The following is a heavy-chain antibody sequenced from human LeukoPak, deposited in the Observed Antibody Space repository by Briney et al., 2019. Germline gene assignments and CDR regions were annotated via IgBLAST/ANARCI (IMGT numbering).Heavy chain of an antibody. CDR1: GGSFSGYH. CDR3: ARGSWYSSSWCRVGNWFDP. V-gene: IGHV4-34*01. Sequence: PSETLSLTCAVYGGSFSGYHWSWIRQPPGKGLEWIGEINHSGSTNYNPSLKSRVTISVDTSKNQFSLKLSSVTAADTAAYYCARGSWYSSSWCRVGNWFDPWGQGTLVTVSS. J-gene: IGHJ5*02. D-gene: IGHD6-13*01. CDR2: INHSGST.